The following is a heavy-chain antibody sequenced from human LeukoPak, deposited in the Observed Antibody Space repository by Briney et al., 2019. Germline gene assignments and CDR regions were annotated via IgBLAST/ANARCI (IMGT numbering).Heavy chain of an antibody. CDR1: GYSFTSYW. J-gene: IGHJ4*02. V-gene: IGHV5-51*01. D-gene: IGHD1-26*01. Sequence: GGSLKISRQGSGYSFTSYWIGRVRPMPGKGLEWMGIIYPGDSHTRYSPSFQGQVTISADKSISTAYLQWSSLKASDTAMYYCARGNSGSYFGDYWGQGTLVTVSS. CDR3: ARGNSGSYFGDY. CDR2: IYPGDSHT.